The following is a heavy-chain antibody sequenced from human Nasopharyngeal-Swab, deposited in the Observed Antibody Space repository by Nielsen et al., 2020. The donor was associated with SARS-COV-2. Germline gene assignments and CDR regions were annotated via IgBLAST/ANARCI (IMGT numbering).Heavy chain of an antibody. V-gene: IGHV4-59*08. Sequence: SETLSLTCTVSGPSISSYYWSCIRQTPGEGLEWVAYSHYSGSTNYNPSLKSRVTMSVDTSKRQFSLMLTSVTAADTAVYYCARGFDYWGQGTLVTVSS. J-gene: IGHJ4*02. CDR1: GPSISSYY. CDR3: ARGFDY. CDR2: SHYSGST.